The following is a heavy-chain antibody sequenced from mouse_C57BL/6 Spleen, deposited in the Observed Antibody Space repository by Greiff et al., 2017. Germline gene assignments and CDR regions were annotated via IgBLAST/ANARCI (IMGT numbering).Heavy chain of an antibody. CDR2: IDPSDSYT. CDR3: ASRGDVGDY. Sequence: QVQLQQPGAELVKPGASVKLSCKASGYTFTSYWMQWVKQRPGQGLEWIGEIDPSDSYTNYTQKFKGRATLTVDTSSSTAYMQLSSLTSEDSAVYYCASRGDVGDYWGQGTSVTVSS. CDR1: GYTFTSYW. V-gene: IGHV1-50*01. D-gene: IGHD3-1*01. J-gene: IGHJ4*01.